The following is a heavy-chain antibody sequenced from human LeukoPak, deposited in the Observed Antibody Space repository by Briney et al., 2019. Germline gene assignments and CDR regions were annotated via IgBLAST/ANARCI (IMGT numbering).Heavy chain of an antibody. V-gene: IGHV1-2*02. D-gene: IGHD1-26*01. J-gene: IGHJ6*03. CDR1: GYTFTGYY. Sequence: GASVRVSCKASGYTFTGYYMHWVRQAPGQGLEWMGWINPNSGGTNYAQKFQGRVTMTRDTSISTAYMELSRLRSDDTAVYYCARETVLVGATTYYYYYMDVWGKGTTVTISS. CDR3: ARETVLVGATTYYYYYMDV. CDR2: INPNSGGT.